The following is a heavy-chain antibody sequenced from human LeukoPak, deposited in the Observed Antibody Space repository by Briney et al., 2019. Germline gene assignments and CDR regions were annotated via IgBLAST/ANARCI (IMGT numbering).Heavy chain of an antibody. CDR3: ARDTPQHLKRFDS. CDR2: INTYNGNT. D-gene: IGHD6-13*01. V-gene: IGHV1-18*01. J-gene: IGHJ4*02. CDR1: GYTLNKFG. Sequence: GASVKVSCKASGYTLNKFGMSWVRQAPGQGLEWLGWINTYNGNTKLGEKLQGRVTMTTETSTSTVYMELTSLRTDETAVYFCARDTPQHLKRFDSWGQGTLITVSS.